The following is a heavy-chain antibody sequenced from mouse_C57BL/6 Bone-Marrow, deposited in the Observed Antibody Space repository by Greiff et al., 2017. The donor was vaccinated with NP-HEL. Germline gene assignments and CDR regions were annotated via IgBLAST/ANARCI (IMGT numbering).Heavy chain of an antibody. Sequence: QVQLQQPGAELVKPGASVKLSCKASGYTFTSYWMHWVKQRPGQGLEWIGMIHPNSGSTNYNEKFKSKATLTVDKSSSTAYMQLSSLTSEDSAVYVCARVKYNGSDYDSIDYWGQGTSLTVSS. V-gene: IGHV1-64*01. CDR1: GYTFTSYW. D-gene: IGHD1-1*01. J-gene: IGHJ2*02. CDR3: ARVKYNGSDYDSIDY. CDR2: IHPNSGST.